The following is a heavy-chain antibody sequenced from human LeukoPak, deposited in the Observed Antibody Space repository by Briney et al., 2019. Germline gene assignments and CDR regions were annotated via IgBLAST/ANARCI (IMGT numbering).Heavy chain of an antibody. J-gene: IGHJ4*02. Sequence: GGSLRLSCAASGFTFSNYAMHWVRQAPGKGLEWVAVISYDGSNKYYADSVKGRFTISRDNSKNTLYLQMNSLRAEDTAVYHCAIGDSLDYWGQGTLVTVSS. CDR2: ISYDGSNK. V-gene: IGHV3-30*04. CDR1: GFTFSNYA. D-gene: IGHD2-21*01. CDR3: AIGDSLDY.